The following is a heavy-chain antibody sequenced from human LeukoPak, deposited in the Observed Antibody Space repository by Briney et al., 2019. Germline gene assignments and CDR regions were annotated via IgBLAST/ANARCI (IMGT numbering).Heavy chain of an antibody. Sequence: TSVTVSCKPSGLTFRTSAMQWVGQTRGQGLEWIGWTVLDSGDTNYAQSLKERLTITRNMSTSTAYATLSRLRSEDTAMYYCAAGFSNHGYIYWGQGTLVTVSS. CDR2: TVLDSGDT. J-gene: IGHJ4*02. CDR1: GLTFRTSA. V-gene: IGHV1-58*02. CDR3: AAGFSNHGYIY. D-gene: IGHD6-13*01.